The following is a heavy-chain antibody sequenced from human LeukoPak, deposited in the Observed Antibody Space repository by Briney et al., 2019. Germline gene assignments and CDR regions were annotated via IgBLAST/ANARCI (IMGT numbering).Heavy chain of an antibody. Sequence: GGSLRLSCAASGFNFSNACMSWVRQAPGKGLEWVGRIKSNTDGGTTDYAAPVKGSFTISRDDSKNTLYLQMNSLKTEDTAVYYCTTDPGYNWNDEFDYWGQGTLVTVSS. CDR2: IKSNTDGGTT. V-gene: IGHV3-15*01. CDR1: GFNFSNAC. CDR3: TTDPGYNWNDEFDY. D-gene: IGHD1-1*01. J-gene: IGHJ4*02.